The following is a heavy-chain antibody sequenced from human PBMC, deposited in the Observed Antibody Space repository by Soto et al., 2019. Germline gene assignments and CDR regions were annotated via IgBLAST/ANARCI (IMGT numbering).Heavy chain of an antibody. Sequence: QVQLVQSGAEVKKPGSSVKVSCRASGVSFTDHGISWLRQAPGQGLEWIGGFTPKFGTANYAPKFQGRVSITADASKTTASVTLSSLRHEGTAVYFCARGVVSGFEHWYFDLWGRGTLITFSS. CDR3: ARGVVSGFEHWYFDL. V-gene: IGHV1-69*01. J-gene: IGHJ2*01. D-gene: IGHD5-12*01. CDR1: GVSFTDHG. CDR2: FTPKFGTA.